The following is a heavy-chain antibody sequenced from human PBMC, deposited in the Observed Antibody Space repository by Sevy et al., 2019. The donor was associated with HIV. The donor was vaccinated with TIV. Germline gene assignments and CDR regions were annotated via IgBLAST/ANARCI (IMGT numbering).Heavy chain of an antibody. CDR2: IGIYNGNA. V-gene: IGHV1-18*01. Sequence: ASVKVSCKASGYTFASNSISWVRQAPGQGLEWMGWIGIYNGNAKSAQKFQGRVTMTTDTSTSTAYMELGSLRSDDTAVYYCARVPTYYYGSATYFDYWGQGTLVTVSS. CDR1: GYTFASNS. J-gene: IGHJ4*02. CDR3: ARVPTYYYGSATYFDY. D-gene: IGHD3-10*01.